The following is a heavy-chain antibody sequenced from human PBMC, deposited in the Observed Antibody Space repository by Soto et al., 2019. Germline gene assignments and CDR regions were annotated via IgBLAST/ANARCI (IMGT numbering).Heavy chain of an antibody. V-gene: IGHV3-21*02. CDR2: ISSSSSNI. Sequence: EVQLVESGGGLVKPGGSLRISCAASGFTFSTCSMNWVRQAPGKGLEWVSSISSSSSNIYYADSVKGRFTISRDNAKNSLYLQMNSLRADDTAVYYCARDNGYDAATLDYWGQGTLVTVSS. J-gene: IGHJ4*02. CDR1: GFTFSTCS. CDR3: ARDNGYDAATLDY. D-gene: IGHD5-12*01.